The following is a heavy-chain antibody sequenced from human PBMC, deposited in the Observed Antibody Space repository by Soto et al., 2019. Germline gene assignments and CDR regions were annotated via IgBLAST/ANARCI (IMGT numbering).Heavy chain of an antibody. CDR2: ISSADDT. Sequence: EVQLLESGGGLLQPGGSLRLSCAASGFTFSTYAMSWVRQAPGRGLEWVSTISSADDTYYADSVKGRFTISRDNSKNTLYLQMNSLRGEDTAVYYCAKGEAVAGTEFDYWGQGTLVTVSS. D-gene: IGHD6-13*01. CDR3: AKGEAVAGTEFDY. CDR1: GFTFSTYA. J-gene: IGHJ4*02. V-gene: IGHV3-23*01.